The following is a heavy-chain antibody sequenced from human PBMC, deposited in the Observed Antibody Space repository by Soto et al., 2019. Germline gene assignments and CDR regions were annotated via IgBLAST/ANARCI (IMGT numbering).Heavy chain of an antibody. D-gene: IGHD1-1*01. CDR1: GFTFSSYG. V-gene: IGHV3-30*18. J-gene: IGHJ6*02. CDR2: ISYDGSNK. CDR3: AKDRTGTTLYYYGMDV. Sequence: TGGSLRLSCAASGFTFSSYGMHWVRQAPGKGLEWVAVISYDGSNKYYADSVKGRFTISRDNSKNTLYLQMNSLRAEDTAVYYCAKDRTGTTLYYYGMDVWGQGTTVTVSS.